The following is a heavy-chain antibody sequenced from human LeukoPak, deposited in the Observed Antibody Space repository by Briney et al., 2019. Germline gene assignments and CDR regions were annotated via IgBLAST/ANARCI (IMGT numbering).Heavy chain of an antibody. CDR2: INPNSGGT. Sequence: ASVKVSCKASGYTLTGYYLHWVRQAPGQGLEWMGWINPNSGGTNYAQKFQGRVTMTRDTSISTAYMELSRLRSDDTAVYYCARRSYYDINTFDPWGQGTLVTVSS. J-gene: IGHJ5*02. V-gene: IGHV1-2*02. CDR1: GYTLTGYY. CDR3: ARRSYYDINTFDP. D-gene: IGHD3-22*01.